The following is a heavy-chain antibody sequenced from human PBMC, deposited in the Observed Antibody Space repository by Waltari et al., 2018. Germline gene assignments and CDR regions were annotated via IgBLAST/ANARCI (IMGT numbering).Heavy chain of an antibody. CDR3: ARDDSWQRLAA. Sequence: EVQLVESGGGLVQPGGSLRLYCAASALTLSSYCMYWARQPPGKGLEWVSRMTPDGGKREYADSVKGRFTISRDNTKNTLYLEMNSLRVEDAAMYYCARDDSWQRLAAWGQGTLVTVSS. CDR2: MTPDGGKR. CDR1: ALTLSSYC. J-gene: IGHJ5*02. V-gene: IGHV3-74*03. D-gene: IGHD6-25*01.